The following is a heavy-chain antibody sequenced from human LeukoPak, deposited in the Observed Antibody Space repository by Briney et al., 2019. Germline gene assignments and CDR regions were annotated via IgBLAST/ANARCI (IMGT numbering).Heavy chain of an antibody. D-gene: IGHD7-27*01. CDR1: GLIFSHYG. CDR3: AKDGNWARFED. V-gene: IGHV3-23*01. J-gene: IGHJ4*02. Sequence: GGSLRLSCAASGLIFSHYGMNWVRQAPGKGLEWVSGITSRSTTYYADSVKGRFTISRDNSKNMVWLQINSPTAEDTATYYCAKDGNWARFEDWGQGTLVTVSS. CDR2: ITSRSTT.